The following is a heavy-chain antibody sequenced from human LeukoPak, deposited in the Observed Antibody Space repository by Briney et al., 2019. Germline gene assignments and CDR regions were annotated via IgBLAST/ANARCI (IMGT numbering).Heavy chain of an antibody. J-gene: IGHJ4*02. Sequence: PSQTLSLTCAVSGGSISSGGYSWSWIRQPPGKGLEWIGYIYHSGSTYYNPSLKSRVTISVDRSKNQFSLKLSSVTAADTAVYYCARGSYDSSGYYYTRGQGTLVTVSS. D-gene: IGHD3-22*01. CDR2: IYHSGST. CDR3: ARGSYDSSGYYYT. V-gene: IGHV4-30-2*01. CDR1: GGSISSGGYS.